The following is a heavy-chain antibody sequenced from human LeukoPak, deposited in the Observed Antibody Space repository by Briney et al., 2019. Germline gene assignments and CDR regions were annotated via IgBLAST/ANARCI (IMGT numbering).Heavy chain of an antibody. CDR3: AREGDIVVVPAAWGFDP. CDR2: IYYSGST. V-gene: IGHV4-59*12. CDR1: GGSISSSY. D-gene: IGHD2-2*01. J-gene: IGHJ5*02. Sequence: SETLSLTCTVSGGSISSSYWSWIRQPPGKGLEWIGYIYYSGSTNNNPSFKSRVAISVDTSKNQFSLKLSSVTAADTAVYYCAREGDIVVVPAAWGFDPWGQGTLVTVSS.